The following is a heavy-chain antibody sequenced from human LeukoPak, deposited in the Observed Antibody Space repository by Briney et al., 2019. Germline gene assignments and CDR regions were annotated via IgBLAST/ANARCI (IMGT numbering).Heavy chain of an antibody. Sequence: ASVKVSCKASGYTFTSYDINWVRQATGQGLEWMGWMNPNSGNTGYAQKFQGRVTITADESTSTAYMELSSLRSEDTAVYYCARASLWFGELAPYNWFDPWGQGTLVTVSS. CDR1: GYTFTSYD. V-gene: IGHV1-8*03. J-gene: IGHJ5*02. CDR3: ARASLWFGELAPYNWFDP. D-gene: IGHD3-10*01. CDR2: MNPNSGNT.